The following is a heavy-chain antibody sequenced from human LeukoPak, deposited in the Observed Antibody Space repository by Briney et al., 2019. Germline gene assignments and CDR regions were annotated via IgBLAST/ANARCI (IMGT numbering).Heavy chain of an antibody. Sequence: GASVKVSCKASGYSFTTYGISWVRQAPGQGLEWMGWISDYTGNTNYAQKFQGRVTMTTDTSTSTAYMELRSLRSDDTAVYYCARDWIPRWLYYFDYWGQGSLVTVSS. CDR3: ARDWIPRWLYYFDY. V-gene: IGHV1-18*01. J-gene: IGHJ4*02. D-gene: IGHD6-19*01. CDR2: ISDYTGNT. CDR1: GYSFTTYG.